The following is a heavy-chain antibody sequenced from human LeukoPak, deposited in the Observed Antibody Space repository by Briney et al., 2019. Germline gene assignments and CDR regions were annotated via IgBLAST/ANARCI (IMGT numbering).Heavy chain of an antibody. CDR2: IRYDVNNK. J-gene: IGHJ4*02. CDR1: GYTFTGYY. D-gene: IGHD3-9*01. Sequence: SCKASGYTFTGYYMHWVRQAPGKGLEWVTFIRYDVNNKYYADSVKGRFTISRDNSKNTLYLQMHSLRAEDTAVYYCAKVFHVLSHYDILTGIDYWGQGTLVTVSS. V-gene: IGHV3-30*02. CDR3: AKVFHVLSHYDILTGIDY.